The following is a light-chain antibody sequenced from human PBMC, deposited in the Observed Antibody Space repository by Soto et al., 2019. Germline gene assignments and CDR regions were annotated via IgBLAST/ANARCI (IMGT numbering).Light chain of an antibody. CDR2: DVG. J-gene: IGLJ1*01. V-gene: IGLV2-11*01. CDR3: CTYAGGYTYL. CDR1: GNDVGAYNY. Sequence: QSVLTQPRSVSASPGQSVTISCTGTGNDVGAYNYVSWYQQHPGRPPKLMIYDVGRWPSGVPDRFSGSKSGDTASLTISGLPVKGEADYSCCTYAGGYTYLFGTGNKVTVL.